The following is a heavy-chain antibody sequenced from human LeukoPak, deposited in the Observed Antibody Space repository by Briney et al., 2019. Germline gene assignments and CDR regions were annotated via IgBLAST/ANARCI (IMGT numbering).Heavy chain of an antibody. V-gene: IGHV4-59*01. CDR3: AKSNGYGLVDI. J-gene: IGHJ3*02. D-gene: IGHD3-10*01. Sequence: PSETLSLTCTVSGGSITNYYWSWIRQPPGKGLEWIGFIYYSGNTNYNPSLKSRVTISVDTSKNQFSLKLSSMTAADTAVYYCAKSNGYGLVDIWGQGTMVTVSS. CDR2: IYYSGNT. CDR1: GGSITNYY.